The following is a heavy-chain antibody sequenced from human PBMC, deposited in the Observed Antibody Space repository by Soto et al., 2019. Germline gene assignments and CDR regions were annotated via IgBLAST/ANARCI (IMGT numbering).Heavy chain of an antibody. V-gene: IGHV4-31*03. CDR3: ASTRRNLFDP. CDR2: IYYSGST. CDR1: GGSISSGGYY. J-gene: IGHJ5*02. Sequence: SETLSLTCTVSGGSISSGGYYWSWIRQHPGKGLEWIGYIYYSGSTYYNPSLKSRATISVDTSKNQFSLKLSSVAAADTAVYYCASTRRNLFDPWGQGTLVTVS. D-gene: IGHD6-6*01.